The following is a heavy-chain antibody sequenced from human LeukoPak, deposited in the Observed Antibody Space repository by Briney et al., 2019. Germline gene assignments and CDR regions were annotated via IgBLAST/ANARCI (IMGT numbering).Heavy chain of an antibody. J-gene: IGHJ3*02. CDR3: ARGGSSGWNDAFDI. CDR2: ISSSGST. D-gene: IGHD6-19*01. CDR1: GDSISSGDYY. V-gene: IGHV4-61*02. Sequence: PSQTLPLTCTVSGDSISSGDYYWSWIRQPAGKGLEWIGRISSSGSTNYNPSLKSRVTISVDTSKNQFSLKLSSVTAADTAVYYCARGGSSGWNDAFDIWGQGTMVIVPS.